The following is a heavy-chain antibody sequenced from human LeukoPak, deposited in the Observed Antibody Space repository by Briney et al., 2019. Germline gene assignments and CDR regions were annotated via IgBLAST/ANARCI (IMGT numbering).Heavy chain of an antibody. Sequence: GGSLRLSCAASGFTFSNYAMHWVRQAPGKGLECVSAITSDGGSTYYADSVKGRFTISRDNSRNTLYLQMNSLRPEDTAVYYCAKGGSIVPVPAASGYFDYWGQGTLVTVSS. D-gene: IGHD2-2*01. V-gene: IGHV3-64*02. J-gene: IGHJ4*02. CDR3: AKGGSIVPVPAASGYFDY. CDR1: GFTFSNYA. CDR2: ITSDGGST.